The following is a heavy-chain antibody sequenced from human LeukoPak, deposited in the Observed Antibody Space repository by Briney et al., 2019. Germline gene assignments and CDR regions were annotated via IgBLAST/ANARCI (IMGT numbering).Heavy chain of an antibody. Sequence: GGSLRLSCAASGFTFSTYAMSWVRQAPGKGLEWVSSISNTGGSTYYADSVKGRFTISRDNPRNTLYLQMNRLRPEDTAVYYCAKRYCKSATCRSDMDAWGQGTTVTVSS. CDR2: ISNTGGST. CDR1: GFTFSTYA. CDR3: AKRYCKSATCRSDMDA. D-gene: IGHD2-15*01. J-gene: IGHJ6*02. V-gene: IGHV3-23*01.